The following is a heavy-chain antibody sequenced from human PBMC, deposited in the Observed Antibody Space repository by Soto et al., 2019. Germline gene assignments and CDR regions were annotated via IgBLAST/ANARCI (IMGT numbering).Heavy chain of an antibody. D-gene: IGHD2-8*01. V-gene: IGHV3-48*02. CDR2: ISNNSSVK. J-gene: IGHJ4*02. CDR3: ARDRDAYCSKGVCSGPYFDY. CDR1: GFTFSNYS. Sequence: GGSLRLSCAVSGFTFSNYSISWVRQAPGKGLEWLSYISNNSSVKYYADSAKGRFTISRDNAKNSLYLQMNSLRDGDTAVYYCARDRDAYCSKGVCSGPYFDYWGRGTLVTV.